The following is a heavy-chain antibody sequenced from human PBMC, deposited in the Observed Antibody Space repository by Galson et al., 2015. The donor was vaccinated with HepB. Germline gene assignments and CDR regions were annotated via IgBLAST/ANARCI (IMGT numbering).Heavy chain of an antibody. J-gene: IGHJ6*02. D-gene: IGHD3-3*01. CDR1: GFTFSSYS. CDR3: ARARERFLEWRNYYYYGMDV. V-gene: IGHV3-21*01. CDR2: ISSSSSYI. Sequence: SLRLSCAASGFTFSSYSMNWVRQAPGKGLEWVSSISSSSSYIYYADSVEGRFTISRDNAKNSLYLQMNSLRAEDTAVYYCARARERFLEWRNYYYYGMDVWGQGTTVTVSS.